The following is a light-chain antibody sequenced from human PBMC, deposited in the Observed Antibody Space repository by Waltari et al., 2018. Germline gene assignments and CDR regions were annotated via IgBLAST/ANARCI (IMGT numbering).Light chain of an antibody. Sequence: DIQLTQSPSSLSASIGDRVTITCQASQDISNYLNWYQQKPGEAPSLLIYDALNLETGVPSRFSGSGSGTAFSFTITSLQPEDFATYYCQQYDNLPLTFGGGTKVEI. V-gene: IGKV1-33*01. CDR2: DAL. CDR3: QQYDNLPLT. CDR1: QDISNY. J-gene: IGKJ4*01.